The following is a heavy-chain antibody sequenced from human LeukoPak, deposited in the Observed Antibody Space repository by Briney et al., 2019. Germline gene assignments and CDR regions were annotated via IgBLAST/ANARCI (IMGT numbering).Heavy chain of an antibody. CDR2: INHSGST. D-gene: IGHD2-2*01. V-gene: IGHV4-34*01. Sequence: NASETLSLTCAVYGGSFSGYYWSWIRQPPGKGLEWIGEINHSGSTNYNPSLKSRVTISVDTSKNQFSLKLSSVTAADTAVYYCARGKGYCIRTSCSNYYYYGMDVWGQGTTVTVSS. J-gene: IGHJ6*02. CDR3: ARGKGYCIRTSCSNYYYYGMDV. CDR1: GGSFSGYY.